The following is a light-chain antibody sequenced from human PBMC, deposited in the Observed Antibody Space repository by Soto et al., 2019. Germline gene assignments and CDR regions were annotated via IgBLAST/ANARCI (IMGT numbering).Light chain of an antibody. Sequence: QSVLTQPPSVSAAPGQKGTISCSGSSSNLGTNYVFWYQQLPGTAPKLLIYDNDKRPSGIPDRFSGSKSGTLATLGITGLQAGDKADYYCATCYRRLSVGVFGGGTKVTVL. CDR1: SSNLGTNY. CDR3: ATCYRRLSVGV. J-gene: IGLJ2*01. V-gene: IGLV1-51*01. CDR2: DND.